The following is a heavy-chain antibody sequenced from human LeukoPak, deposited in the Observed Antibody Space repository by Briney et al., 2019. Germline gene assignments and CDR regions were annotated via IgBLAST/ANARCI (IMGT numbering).Heavy chain of an antibody. D-gene: IGHD3-9*01. J-gene: IGHJ4*02. CDR1: GFTFGDYA. CDR2: IRSKAYGGTT. Sequence: GGSLRLSCTASGFTFGDYAMSWVRQAPGKGLEWVGFIRSKAYGGTTEYAASVKGRFTISRDDSKSIAYLQMNSLKTEDTAVYYCTRGGILMPWEFDYWGQGTLVTVSS. CDR3: TRGGILMPWEFDY. V-gene: IGHV3-49*04.